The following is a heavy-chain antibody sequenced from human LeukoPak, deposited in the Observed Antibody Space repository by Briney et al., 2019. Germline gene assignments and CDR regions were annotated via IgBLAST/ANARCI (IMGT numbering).Heavy chain of an antibody. CDR3: ARDVLQNWFDP. D-gene: IGHD5-24*01. CDR1: GGSISSGDYY. J-gene: IGHJ5*02. Sequence: SQTLSLTCTVSGGSISSGDYYWSWIRQPPGKGLEWIGYIYYSGSTCYNPSLTSRLTISLDTSKNQFSLKLSSVTATDTAVYFCARDVLQNWFDPWGQGTLVTVSS. V-gene: IGHV4-30-4*08. CDR2: IYYSGST.